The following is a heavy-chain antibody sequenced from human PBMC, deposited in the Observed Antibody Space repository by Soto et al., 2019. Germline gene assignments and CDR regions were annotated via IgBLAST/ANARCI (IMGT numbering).Heavy chain of an antibody. CDR1: GGTFSSYA. V-gene: IGHV1-69*13. Sequence: SVKGSCKASGGTFSSYAISWVRQAPGQGLEWMGGIVPIFGTPNYAQKFQGRVTITADESTSTAYMELSGLRSEDTALYYCASANVGVTFGHYYYGMDVWGQGTTVTVSS. D-gene: IGHD3-10*01. CDR2: IVPIFGTP. J-gene: IGHJ6*02. CDR3: ASANVGVTFGHYYYGMDV.